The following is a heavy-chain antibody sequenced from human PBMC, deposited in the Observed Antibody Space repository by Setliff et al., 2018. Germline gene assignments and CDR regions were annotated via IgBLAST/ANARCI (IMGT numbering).Heavy chain of an antibody. CDR2: ISSSGSTI. Sequence: GGSLRLSCAASGFTFSSYEMNWVRQAPGKGLEWVSYISSSGSTIYYADSVKGRFTISRDNAKNSLYLQMNSLRAEDTAVYYCASLFAGDFDYWGQGTLVTVSS. J-gene: IGHJ4*02. V-gene: IGHV3-48*03. CDR1: GFTFSSYE. CDR3: ASLFAGDFDY.